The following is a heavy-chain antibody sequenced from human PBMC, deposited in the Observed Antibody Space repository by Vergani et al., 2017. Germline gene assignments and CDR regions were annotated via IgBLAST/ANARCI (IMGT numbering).Heavy chain of an antibody. D-gene: IGHD3-10*01. CDR1: GFTFDDYA. V-gene: IGHV3-9*01. J-gene: IGHJ5*02. Sequence: EVQLVESGGGLVQPGRSLRLSCAASGFTFDDYAMHWVRQAPGKGLEWVSGISWNSGSIGYADSVKGRFTISRDNAKNSLYLQMNSLRAEDTALYYCAKEAGAWGQGTLVTVSS. CDR3: AKEAGA. CDR2: ISWNSGSI.